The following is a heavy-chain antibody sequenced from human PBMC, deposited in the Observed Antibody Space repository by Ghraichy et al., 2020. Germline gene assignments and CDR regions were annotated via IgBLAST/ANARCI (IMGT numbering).Heavy chain of an antibody. V-gene: IGHV4-34*01. CDR3: ARGPPAGGSTSSDY. D-gene: IGHD2-2*01. CDR1: GGSFSGYY. CDR2: INHSGST. Sequence: SETLSLTCAVYGGSFSGYYWSWIRQPPGKGLEWIGEINHSGSTNYNPSLKSRVTISVDTSKNQFSLKLSSVTAADTAVYYCARGPPAGGSTSSDYWGQGTLVTVSS. J-gene: IGHJ4*02.